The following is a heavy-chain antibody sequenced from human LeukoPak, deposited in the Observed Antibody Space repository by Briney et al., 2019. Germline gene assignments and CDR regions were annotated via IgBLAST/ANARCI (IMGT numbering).Heavy chain of an antibody. CDR2: IKQDGSEK. V-gene: IGHV3-7*01. CDR3: ARDLDGSGSYHWFDP. Sequence: GGSLRLSCAASGFTFSSYWMSWVRQAPGKGLEWVANIKQDGSEKYYVDSVKGRFTISRDNAKNTMYLQMNSLRAEDTAVYYCARDLDGSGSYHWFDPWGQGTLVTVSA. D-gene: IGHD3-10*01. J-gene: IGHJ5*02. CDR1: GFTFSSYW.